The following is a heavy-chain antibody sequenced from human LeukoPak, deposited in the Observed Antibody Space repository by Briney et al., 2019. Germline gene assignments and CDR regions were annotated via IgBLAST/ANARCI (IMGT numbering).Heavy chain of an antibody. V-gene: IGHV3-30*18. J-gene: IGHJ4*02. CDR3: AKVSGSYQYYFDY. CDR2: ISYDGSNK. CDR1: GFTFSSYG. Sequence: PGGSLRLSCAASGFTFSSYGMHWVRQAPGKGLEWVAVISYDGSNKYYADSVKGRFTISRDSSKNTLYLQMNSLRAEDTAVYYCAKVSGSYQYYFDYWGQGTLVTVSS. D-gene: IGHD3-10*01.